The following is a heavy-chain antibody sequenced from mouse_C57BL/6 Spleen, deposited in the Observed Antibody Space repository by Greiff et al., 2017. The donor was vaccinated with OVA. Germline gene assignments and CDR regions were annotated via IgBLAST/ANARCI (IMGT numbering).Heavy chain of an antibody. CDR1: GFTFTTYA. Sequence: EVKLVESGGGLVQPKGSLKLSCAASGFTFTTYAMHWVRQAPGKGLEWVARIRRKSSNYATYYADSVKDRFTISRDDSQSMLYLQMNNLKTEDTAMYYCVREGDYDPAWFACWGQGTLGTVSA. CDR3: VREGDYDPAWFAC. CDR2: IRRKSSNYAT. J-gene: IGHJ3*01. D-gene: IGHD2-4*01. V-gene: IGHV10-3*01.